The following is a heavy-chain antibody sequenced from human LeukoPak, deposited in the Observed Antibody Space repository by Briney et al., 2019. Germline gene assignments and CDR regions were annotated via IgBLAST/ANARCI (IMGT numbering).Heavy chain of an antibody. Sequence: GGSLRLSCAASGFTFSSYGMHWVRQAPGKGLEWVAVIWYDGSNKYYADSVKGRFTISRDNSKNTLYLQMYSLRAEDTAVYYCTTDYEILGATSGISYYFDYWGQGTLVTVSS. CDR1: GFTFSSYG. CDR2: IWYDGSNK. D-gene: IGHD1-26*01. V-gene: IGHV3-33*01. J-gene: IGHJ4*02. CDR3: TTDYEILGATSGISYYFDY.